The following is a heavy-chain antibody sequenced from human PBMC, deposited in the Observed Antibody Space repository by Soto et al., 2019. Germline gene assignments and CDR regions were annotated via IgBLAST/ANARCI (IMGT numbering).Heavy chain of an antibody. CDR3: ARSWQWPLYGMDV. D-gene: IGHD6-19*01. Sequence: KTSETLSLTCTVSGGSISSYYWSWIRQPPGKGLEWIGYIYYSGSTNYNPSLKSRVTISVDTSKNQFSLKLSSVTAADTAVYYCARSWQWPLYGMDVWGQGTTVTVS. V-gene: IGHV4-59*01. J-gene: IGHJ6*02. CDR1: GGSISSYY. CDR2: IYYSGST.